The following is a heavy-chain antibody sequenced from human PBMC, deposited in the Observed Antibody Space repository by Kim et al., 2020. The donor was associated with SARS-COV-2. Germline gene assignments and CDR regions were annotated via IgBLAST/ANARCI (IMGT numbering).Heavy chain of an antibody. D-gene: IGHD2-21*02. Sequence: ASVKVSCKVSGYTLTELSMHWGRQATGKGLEWMGGFDPEDGETIYAQKFQGRVTMTEDTSTDTAYMELSSLRSEDTAVYYCATTTILNCGGDCYYFDYWGQGTLVTVSS. CDR2: FDPEDGET. CDR1: GYTLTELS. J-gene: IGHJ4*02. V-gene: IGHV1-24*01. CDR3: ATTTILNCGGDCYYFDY.